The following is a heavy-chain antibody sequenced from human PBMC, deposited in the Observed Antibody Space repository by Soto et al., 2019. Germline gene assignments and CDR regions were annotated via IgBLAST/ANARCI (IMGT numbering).Heavy chain of an antibody. D-gene: IGHD6-13*01. V-gene: IGHV3-23*01. CDR3: AKSGGIAPDRPPSAF. J-gene: IGHJ4*02. Sequence: AQGQGLEWVSAISTSGGSTYYADSVKGRFTISRDNSKNTLYLQMTSLRAEDTAVYYCAKSGGIAPDRPPSAFRVQRTLVTVTS. CDR2: ISTSGGST.